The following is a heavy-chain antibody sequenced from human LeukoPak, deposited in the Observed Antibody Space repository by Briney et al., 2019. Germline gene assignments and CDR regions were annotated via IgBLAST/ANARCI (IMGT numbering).Heavy chain of an antibody. CDR1: GFTFSSYS. J-gene: IGHJ6*03. D-gene: IGHD3-3*01. CDR2: ISSSSSTI. V-gene: IGHV3-48*01. Sequence: AGGSLRLSCAASGFTFSSYSMNWVRQAPGKGLEWVSYISSSSSTIYYADSVKGRFTISRDNAKNSLYLQMNSLRAEDTAVYYCARASHDFWSGYYESYYYYYMDVWGRGATVTVSS. CDR3: ARASHDFWSGYYESYYYYYMDV.